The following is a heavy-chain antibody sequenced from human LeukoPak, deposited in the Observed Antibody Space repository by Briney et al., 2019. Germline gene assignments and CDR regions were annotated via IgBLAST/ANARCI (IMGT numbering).Heavy chain of an antibody. J-gene: IGHJ6*03. CDR3: ARGHCGGDCLYYYYYMDV. Sequence: SETLSLTCTVSGYSISSGYYRGWIRQPPGKGLEWIGSIYHSGSTYYNPSLKSRVTISVDTSKNQFSLKLSSVTAADTAVYYCARGHCGGDCLYYYYYMDVWGKGTTVTVSS. V-gene: IGHV4-38-2*02. D-gene: IGHD2-21*01. CDR2: IYHSGST. CDR1: GYSISSGYY.